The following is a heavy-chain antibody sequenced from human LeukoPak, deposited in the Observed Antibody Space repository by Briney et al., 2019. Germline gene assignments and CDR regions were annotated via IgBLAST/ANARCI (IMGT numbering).Heavy chain of an antibody. V-gene: IGHV3-48*01. CDR1: GFTFSSYS. D-gene: IGHD3-10*01. J-gene: IGHJ6*03. Sequence: GGSLRLSCAASGFTFSSYSMNWVRQAPGKGLEWVSYISSSSSTIYYADSAKGRFTISRDNAKNSLYLQMNSLRAEDTAVYYCAKLSGSGKAYYYYYYMDVWGKGTTVTISS. CDR3: AKLSGSGKAYYYYYYMDV. CDR2: ISSSSSTI.